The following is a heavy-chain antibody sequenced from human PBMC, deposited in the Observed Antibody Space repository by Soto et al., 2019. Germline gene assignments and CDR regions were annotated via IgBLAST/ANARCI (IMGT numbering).Heavy chain of an antibody. D-gene: IGHD2-21*02. V-gene: IGHV4-39*01. Sequence: PSETLSLTCPVSDDSISSSYYFWGWIRQPPGKGLEWIGSIYYSGSTYYNPSLKSRVTISVDTSKNQFSLKLTSVTAADTAVYYCADGLHCGGDCPISEYFHHWGQGTLVTVSS. CDR3: ADGLHCGGDCPISEYFHH. CDR2: IYYSGST. CDR1: DDSISSSYYF. J-gene: IGHJ1*01.